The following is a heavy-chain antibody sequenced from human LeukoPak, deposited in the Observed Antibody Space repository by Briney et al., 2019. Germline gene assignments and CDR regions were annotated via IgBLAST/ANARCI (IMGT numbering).Heavy chain of an antibody. CDR2: VSDP. D-gene: IGHD6-13*01. Sequence: VSDPRYSPSFQGQVTISADKSISTAYLQWSSLKASDTAMYYCARQKQQIAAAGTGNWFDPWGQGTLVTVSS. V-gene: IGHV5-51*01. CDR3: ARQKQQIAAAGTGNWFDP. J-gene: IGHJ5*02.